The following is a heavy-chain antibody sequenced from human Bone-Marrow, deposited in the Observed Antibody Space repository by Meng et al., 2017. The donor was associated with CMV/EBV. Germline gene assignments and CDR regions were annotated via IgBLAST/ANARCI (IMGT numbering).Heavy chain of an antibody. J-gene: IGHJ6*02. Sequence: ASVKVSXXASGYTFTSYDIXWVRQATGQGLEWMGWMNPNSGNTGYAQKFQGRVTMTRNTSISTAYMELSSLRSEDTAVYYCARGGDGVYYDFWSGYYKGYYYYYGMDVWGQGTTVTVSS. CDR1: GYTFTSYD. CDR3: ARGGDGVYYDFWSGYYKGYYYYYGMDV. D-gene: IGHD3-3*01. V-gene: IGHV1-8*01. CDR2: MNPNSGNT.